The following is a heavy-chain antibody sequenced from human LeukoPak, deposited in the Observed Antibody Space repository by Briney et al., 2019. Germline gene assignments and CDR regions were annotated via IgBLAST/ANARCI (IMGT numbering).Heavy chain of an antibody. J-gene: IGHJ5*02. CDR1: GGSISSYY. CDR2: INHSGST. CDR3: ARQHMITFGGVIVPFDP. Sequence: SETLSLTCTVSGGSISSYYWSWIRQPPGKGLEWIGEINHSGSTNYNPSLKSRVTISVDTSKNQFSLKLSSVTAADTAVYYCARQHMITFGGVIVPFDPWGQGTLVTVSS. V-gene: IGHV4-34*01. D-gene: IGHD3-16*02.